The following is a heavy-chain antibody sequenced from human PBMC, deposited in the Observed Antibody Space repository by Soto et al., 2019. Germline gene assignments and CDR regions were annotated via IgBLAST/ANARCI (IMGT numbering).Heavy chain of an antibody. CDR2: IYHSGST. Sequence: QVQLQESGPGLVKPSGTLSLTCAVSGGSISSSNWWRWVRQPPGKGLEWIGEIYHSGSTKYNPSLKRRVAISVDKSKNQFSLKLSAVTAADTAVYYCARADLDDAFDIWGQGTMVTVSS. J-gene: IGHJ3*02. CDR3: ARADLDDAFDI. CDR1: GGSISSSNW. V-gene: IGHV4-4*02.